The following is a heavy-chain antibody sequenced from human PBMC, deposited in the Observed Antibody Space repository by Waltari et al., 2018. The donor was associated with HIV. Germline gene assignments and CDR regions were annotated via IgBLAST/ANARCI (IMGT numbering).Heavy chain of an antibody. V-gene: IGHV3-9*01. CDR1: GFTFDDYA. Sequence: EVQLVESGGGLVQPGRSLRLSCAASGFTFDDYAMHWVRQAPGKGLEWVSGISWNSGSIGYADSVKGRFTISRDNAKNSLYLQMNSLRAEDTALYYCAKDTGGTAGAWGQGTLVTVSS. J-gene: IGHJ5*02. D-gene: IGHD7-27*01. CDR2: ISWNSGSI. CDR3: AKDTGGTAGA.